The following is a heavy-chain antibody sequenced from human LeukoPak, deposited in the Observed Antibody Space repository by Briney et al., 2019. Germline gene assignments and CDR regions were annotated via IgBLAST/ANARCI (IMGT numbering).Heavy chain of an antibody. D-gene: IGHD4-17*01. CDR1: RFTFSSYA. CDR2: ISYDGSNK. J-gene: IGHJ5*02. Sequence: PGGPLRLSCAASRFTFSSYAMHWVRHAPGKGLEGVAVISYDGSNKYYADSVKGRFTISRDNSKNTLYLQMNSLRAEDTAVYYCARDLVTTVITGWFDPWGQGTLVTVSS. V-gene: IGHV3-30-3*01. CDR3: ARDLVTTVITGWFDP.